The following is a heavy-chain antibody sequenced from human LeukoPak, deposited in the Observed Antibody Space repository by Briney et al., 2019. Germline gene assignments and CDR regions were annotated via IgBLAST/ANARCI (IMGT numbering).Heavy chain of an antibody. CDR2: VFYSGST. Sequence: SETLSLTCIVSVRSISSSSYYWAWIRQSPGKGLEWIGSVFYSGSTYYNPSLKSRVTISVDTSKNQFSLKMTSVTAADTAVYYCVRQTYSSGWNSWGQGTPVTVSS. V-gene: IGHV4-39*01. CDR1: VRSISSSSYY. CDR3: VRQTYSSGWNS. D-gene: IGHD6-19*01. J-gene: IGHJ4*02.